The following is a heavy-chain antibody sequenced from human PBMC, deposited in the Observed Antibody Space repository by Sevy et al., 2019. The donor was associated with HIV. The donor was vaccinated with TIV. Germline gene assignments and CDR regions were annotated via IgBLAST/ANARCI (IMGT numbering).Heavy chain of an antibody. CDR2: ISGSGGST. V-gene: IGHV3-23*01. CDR1: GFIFSSYV. Sequence: GGSLTLSCAASGFIFSSYVMTWVRQAPGKGLEWVSTISGSGGSTYYADSVKGRFTISRDNSKKMLDLQMNSLRPEDTAVYYCEAIATAGRDYWGQGTLVTVSS. CDR3: EAIATAGRDY. D-gene: IGHD6-13*01. J-gene: IGHJ4*02.